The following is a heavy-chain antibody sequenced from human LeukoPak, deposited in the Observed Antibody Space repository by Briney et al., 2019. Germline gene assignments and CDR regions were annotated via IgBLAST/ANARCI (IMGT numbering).Heavy chain of an antibody. J-gene: IGHJ5*02. CDR3: ASSPPPRITMVRGVLSRLDP. Sequence: SETLSLTCAVYGGSFSGYYWSWIRQHPGKGLEWIGYIYYSGSTYYNPSLKSRVTISVDTSKNQFPLKLSSVTAADTAVYYCASSPPPRITMVRGVLSRLDPWGQGTLVTVPS. V-gene: IGHV4-31*11. CDR1: GGSFSGYY. D-gene: IGHD3-10*01. CDR2: IYYSGST.